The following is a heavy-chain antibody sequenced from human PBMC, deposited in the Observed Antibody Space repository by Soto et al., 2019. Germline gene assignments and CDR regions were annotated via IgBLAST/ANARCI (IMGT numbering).Heavy chain of an antibody. CDR1: GYTLTSYD. CDR2: MNPNSGNT. CDR3: ARVLLGGYCSGCSCYPVLFDY. J-gene: IGHJ4*02. V-gene: IGHV1-8*01. Sequence: ASVKVSCKASGYTLTSYDINWVRQATGQGLEWMGWMNPNSGNTGYAQKFQGRVTMTRNTSISTAYMELSSLRSEDTAVYYCARVLLGGYCSGCSCYPVLFDYSGQRTLVTVSS. D-gene: IGHD2-15*01.